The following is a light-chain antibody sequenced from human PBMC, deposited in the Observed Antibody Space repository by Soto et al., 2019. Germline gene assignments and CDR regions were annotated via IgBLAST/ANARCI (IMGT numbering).Light chain of an antibody. Sequence: EIVLTQSPGTLSLSPGERATLSCRASQSVSSNYLAWYQQKPGQAPRLLIYDASSRATGIPDRFSGSGSGTDFTLTIHRLEPEDFAVYYCQQYARSPRTFGQGTKVDI. CDR3: QQYARSPRT. V-gene: IGKV3-20*01. CDR1: QSVSSNY. CDR2: DAS. J-gene: IGKJ1*01.